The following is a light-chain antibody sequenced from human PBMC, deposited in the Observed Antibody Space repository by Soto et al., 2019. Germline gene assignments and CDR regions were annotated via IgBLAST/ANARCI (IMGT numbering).Light chain of an antibody. J-gene: IGKJ1*01. CDR2: GAS. CDR1: ETVATN. Sequence: EEVMTQSPATLSVSPGERATLSCRASETVATNLAWYQQKPGQAPRLLISGASTRAAGISDRFRGSGSGTEFTLTISSLRSEDSAIYYCQQYFEWPPMTFGQGTKVEI. V-gene: IGKV3-15*01. CDR3: QQYFEWPPMT.